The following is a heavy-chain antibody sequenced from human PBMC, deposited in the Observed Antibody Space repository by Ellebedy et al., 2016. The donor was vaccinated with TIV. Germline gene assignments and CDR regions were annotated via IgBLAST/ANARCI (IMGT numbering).Heavy chain of an antibody. V-gene: IGHV3-33*01. D-gene: IGHD3-3*01. CDR1: EFTFSSYG. CDR2: IWYDGSNK. Sequence: GESLKISCAASEFTFSSYGMHWVRQAPGKGLEWVAVIWYDGSNKYYADSVKGRFTISRDNSKNTLYLQMNSLRAEDTAVYYCARDPQLYYDFWSGSGGGYYFDYWGQGTLVTVSS. CDR3: ARDPQLYYDFWSGSGGGYYFDY. J-gene: IGHJ4*02.